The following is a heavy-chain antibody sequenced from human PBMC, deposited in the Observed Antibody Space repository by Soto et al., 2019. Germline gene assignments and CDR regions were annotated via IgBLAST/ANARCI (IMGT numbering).Heavy chain of an antibody. CDR2: ISLNGDNK. D-gene: IGHD2-2*01. CDR3: ARDPNLVLVPAALRSYYYYYRMDV. CDR1: GFILSSYA. V-gene: IGHV3-30*03. J-gene: IGHJ6*02. Sequence: GGSLRLSCAPSGFILSSYAMHWVRQAPGKGLEWVAAISLNGDNKNYADSVKGRFTISRDNAKNSLFLQMNSLRPEDTAVYYCARDPNLVLVPAALRSYYYYYRMDVWGQGTTVTVSS.